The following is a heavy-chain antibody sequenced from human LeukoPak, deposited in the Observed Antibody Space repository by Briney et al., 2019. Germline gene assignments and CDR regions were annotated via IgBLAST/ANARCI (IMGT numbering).Heavy chain of an antibody. V-gene: IGHV1-8*03. J-gene: IGHJ6*03. Sequence: ASVKVSCKASGYTFTSYDINWVRQATGQGLEWMGWMNPNRANTGYAQKFQGRVTLTRNTSITTAYMELSSLRSEDTAVYYCARVYNPLVYYMDVWGKGTTVTVSS. CDR2: MNPNRANT. CDR1: GYTFTSYD. D-gene: IGHD1-1*01. CDR3: ARVYNPLVYYMDV.